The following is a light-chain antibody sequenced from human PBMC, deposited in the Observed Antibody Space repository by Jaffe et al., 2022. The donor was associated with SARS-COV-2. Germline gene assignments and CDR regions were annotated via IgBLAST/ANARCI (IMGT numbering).Light chain of an antibody. CDR3: QQSFSTLFT. CDR2: GTS. CDR1: QSISSY. V-gene: IGKV1-39*01. Sequence: DIQMTQSPSSLSASVGDRVTVTCRASQSISSYLNWYQQKPGKAPKLLIYGTSSLQSGVPPRFSGSGSGTDFTLTISSLQPEDFATYYCQQSFSTLFTFGPGTEVHIK. J-gene: IGKJ3*01.